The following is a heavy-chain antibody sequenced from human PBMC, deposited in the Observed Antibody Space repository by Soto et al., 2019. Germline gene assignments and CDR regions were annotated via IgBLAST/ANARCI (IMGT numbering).Heavy chain of an antibody. CDR2: ISGSGGST. CDR3: AIYLYSRFKSTFSD. J-gene: IGHJ4*02. V-gene: IGHV3-23*01. CDR1: GFTFSSYA. Sequence: PGGSLRLSCAASGFTFSSYAMSWVRQAPGKGLEWVSAISGSGGSTYYADSVKGRFTISRDNSKNTLYLQMNSLRAEDTAVYYCAIYLYSRFKSTFSDCGQGTLVPVSS. D-gene: IGHD6-13*01.